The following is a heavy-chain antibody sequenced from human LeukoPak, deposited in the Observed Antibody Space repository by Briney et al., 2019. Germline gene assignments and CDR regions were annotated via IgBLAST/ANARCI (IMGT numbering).Heavy chain of an antibody. Sequence: KCGESLKISCKGSGYSFTSYWIGWVRQMPGKGLEWMGIIYPGDSDTRYSPSFQGQVTISADKSISTAYLQWSSLKASDTAMYYCARPGYSSSWYYDAFDIWGQGTMVTVSS. CDR3: ARPGYSSSWYYDAFDI. J-gene: IGHJ3*02. CDR2: IYPGDSDT. CDR1: GYSFTSYW. D-gene: IGHD6-13*01. V-gene: IGHV5-51*01.